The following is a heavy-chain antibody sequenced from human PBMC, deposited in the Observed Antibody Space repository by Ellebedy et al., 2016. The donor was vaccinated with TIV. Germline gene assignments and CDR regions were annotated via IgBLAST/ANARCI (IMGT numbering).Heavy chain of an antibody. Sequence: SETLSLXXTVSGASISSYYWSWIRQPAGKGLEWIGRIYTGGGTNYNPSLKSRVTMSLDTSKNQFSLKLSSVTAADTAVYYCASSPDWVTLESWGQGTLVTVSS. D-gene: IGHD4-23*01. J-gene: IGHJ4*02. V-gene: IGHV4-4*07. CDR1: GASISSYY. CDR3: ASSPDWVTLES. CDR2: IYTGGGT.